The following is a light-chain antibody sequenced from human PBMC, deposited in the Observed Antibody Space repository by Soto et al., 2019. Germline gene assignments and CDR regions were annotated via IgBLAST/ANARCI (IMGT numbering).Light chain of an antibody. V-gene: IGKV1-33*01. CDR3: QHSEHLPL. J-gene: IGKJ3*01. Sequence: DIQMTQSPPYLSASIGDRVTITCQASHDIGYYLNWYQHKPGKAPNLVIYGAFNLVTWVPSRFSGGRSGTDFTFAISSLRTEDIAKYYGQHSEHLPLFVRGTKVYF. CDR2: GAF. CDR1: HDIGYY.